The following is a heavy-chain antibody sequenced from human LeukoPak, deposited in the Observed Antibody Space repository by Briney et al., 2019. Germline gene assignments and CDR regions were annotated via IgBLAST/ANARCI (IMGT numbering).Heavy chain of an antibody. CDR3: ARLGVYSSWEFDY. CDR2: INPNSGGT. J-gene: IGHJ4*02. Sequence: ASVKVSCKASGYTFTGYYMHWVRQAPGQGLEWMGWINPNSGGTNYAQKFQGRVTMTRDTSISTAYMELSRLRSDDTAVYYCARLGVYSSWEFDYWGQGTLVTVSS. CDR1: GYTFTGYY. V-gene: IGHV1-2*02. D-gene: IGHD6-6*01.